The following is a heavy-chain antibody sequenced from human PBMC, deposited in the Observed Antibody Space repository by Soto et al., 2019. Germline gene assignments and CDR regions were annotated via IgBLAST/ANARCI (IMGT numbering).Heavy chain of an antibody. V-gene: IGHV3-23*01. CDR3: AKVEDYYDSSGYSLIDY. CDR1: GFTFSSYA. CDR2: ISGSGGST. J-gene: IGHJ4*02. D-gene: IGHD3-22*01. Sequence: AGGSLRLSCAASGFTFSSYAMSWVRQAPGKGLEWVSAISGSGGSTYYADSVKGRFTISRDNSKNTLYLQMNSLRAEDTAVYYCAKVEDYYDSSGYSLIDYWGQGTLVTVSS.